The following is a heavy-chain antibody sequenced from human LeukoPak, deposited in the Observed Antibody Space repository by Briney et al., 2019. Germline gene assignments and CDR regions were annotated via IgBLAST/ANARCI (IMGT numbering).Heavy chain of an antibody. CDR2: IYSGDST. J-gene: IGHJ3*01. Sequence: GGSLRLSCAASGFTVSSNYMSWVRQGPGKGLEWVSFIYSGDSTYYADSVKGRFTISRDNSKNTLYLQMNSLRAVGTAVYYCTRVGEDDTFDLWGQGTMVTVSS. CDR3: TRVGEDDTFDL. D-gene: IGHD3-16*01. CDR1: GFTVSSNY. V-gene: IGHV3-66*01.